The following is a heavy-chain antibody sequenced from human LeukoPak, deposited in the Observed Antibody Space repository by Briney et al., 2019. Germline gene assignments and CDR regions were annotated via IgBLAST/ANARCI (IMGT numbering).Heavy chain of an antibody. CDR3: ARHFDGKGSFDF. CDR1: GFTFSSYA. V-gene: IGHV3-30*04. J-gene: IGHJ5*01. Sequence: PGRSLRLSCAASGFTFSSYAMHWVRQAPGKGLEWVAVISYDGSNKYYADSVKGRFTISRDNVKKIVYLQMRSLRVEDTAVYYCARHFDGKGSFDFWGQGTLVTVSS. D-gene: IGHD4-23*01. CDR2: ISYDGSNK.